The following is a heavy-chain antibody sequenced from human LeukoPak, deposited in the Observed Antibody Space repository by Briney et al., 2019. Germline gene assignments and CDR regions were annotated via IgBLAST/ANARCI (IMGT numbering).Heavy chain of an antibody. Sequence: SETLSLTCTVSGGSISSYYWSWIRQPPGKGLEWIGYIYYSGSTNYNPSLKSRVAILVDTSKNQFSLKLSSVTAADTAVYYCARARVSYYFDYWGQGTLVTVSS. V-gene: IGHV4-59*01. J-gene: IGHJ4*02. D-gene: IGHD6-6*01. CDR2: IYYSGST. CDR1: GGSISSYY. CDR3: ARARVSYYFDY.